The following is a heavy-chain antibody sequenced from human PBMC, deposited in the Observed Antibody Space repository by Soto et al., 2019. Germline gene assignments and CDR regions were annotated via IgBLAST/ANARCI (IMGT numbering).Heavy chain of an antibody. J-gene: IGHJ6*02. CDR2: IIPIFGTA. CDR3: ARDWLLSSPYYYYGMDV. Sequence: QVQLVQSGAEVKKPGSSVKVSCKASGGTFSSYAISWVRQAPGQGLEWMGGIIPIFGTANYAQKFQGRVTINADESTSTAYMELSSLRSEDTAVYYCARDWLLSSPYYYYGMDVWGQGTTVTVSS. V-gene: IGHV1-69*01. D-gene: IGHD2-2*01. CDR1: GGTFSSYA.